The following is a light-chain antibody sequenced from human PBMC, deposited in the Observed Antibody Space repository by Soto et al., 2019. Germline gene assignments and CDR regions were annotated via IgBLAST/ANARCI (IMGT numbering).Light chain of an antibody. CDR1: SDDIGNFNL. V-gene: IGLV2-23*02. CDR2: EVN. Sequence: QSVLTQPASVSGSPGQSITFSCTGSSDDIGNFNLVSWYQQYPGKAPKLILYEVNKRPLGVSDRFSGSKSGNTASLTISGLQAEDEADYHCCSYAGSRWVFGGGTKVTVL. CDR3: CSYAGSRWV. J-gene: IGLJ3*02.